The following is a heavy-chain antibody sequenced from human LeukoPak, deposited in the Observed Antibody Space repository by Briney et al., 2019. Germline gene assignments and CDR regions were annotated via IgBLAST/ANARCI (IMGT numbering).Heavy chain of an antibody. Sequence: SGGSLRLSCAASGFTFSSYAMSWIRQPPGKGLEWIGEINHSGSTNYNPSLKSRVTISVDTSKNQFSLKLSSVTAANTAVYYCARFYPSSITMVRGAPFDIWGQGTMVTVSS. V-gene: IGHV4-34*01. CDR2: INHSGST. D-gene: IGHD3-10*01. CDR3: ARFYPSSITMVRGAPFDI. J-gene: IGHJ3*02. CDR1: GFTFSSYA.